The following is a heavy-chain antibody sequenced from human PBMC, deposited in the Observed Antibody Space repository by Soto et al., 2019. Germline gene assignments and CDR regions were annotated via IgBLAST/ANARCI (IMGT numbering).Heavy chain of an antibody. CDR2: ISSSSSYI. CDR1: GFTFSSYS. CDR3: ARVKLRFLGVPNWFDP. D-gene: IGHD3-3*01. Sequence: EVQLVESGGGLVKPGGSLRLSCAASGFTFSSYSMNWVHQAPGKGLEWVSSISSSSSYIYYADSVKGRFTISRDNAKNSLYLQMNSLRAEDTAVYYCARVKLRFLGVPNWFDPWGQGTLVTVSS. J-gene: IGHJ5*02. V-gene: IGHV3-21*01.